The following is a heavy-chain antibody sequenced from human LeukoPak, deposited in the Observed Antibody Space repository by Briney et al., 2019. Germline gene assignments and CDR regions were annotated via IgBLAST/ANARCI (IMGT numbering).Heavy chain of an antibody. Sequence: SETLSLTCTVSGGSISSHYWSWIRQPPGKGLECIGYIHYRGGTNYTPSLTSRVTISVDTSKNQFSLKLSSVTAADTAVYYCAVEGITGFGWFDPWGQGTLVTVSS. D-gene: IGHD6-13*01. CDR2: IHYRGGT. V-gene: IGHV4-59*11. CDR3: AVEGITGFGWFDP. J-gene: IGHJ5*02. CDR1: GGSISSHY.